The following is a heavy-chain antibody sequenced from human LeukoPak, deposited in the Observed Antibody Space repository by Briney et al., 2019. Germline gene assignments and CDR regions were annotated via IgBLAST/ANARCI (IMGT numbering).Heavy chain of an antibody. CDR2: IWYDGSSK. J-gene: IGHJ6*02. V-gene: IGHV3-33*01. Sequence: GRSLRLSCAASGFTFSSYGVHWVRQAPGKGLEWVAVIWYDGSSKYYADSVKGRFTISRDNSKNTLYLQMNSLRAEDTAVYYCARDRSSITSYYYYGMDVWGQGTTVTVSS. D-gene: IGHD1-20*01. CDR1: GFTFSSYG. CDR3: ARDRSSITSYYYYGMDV.